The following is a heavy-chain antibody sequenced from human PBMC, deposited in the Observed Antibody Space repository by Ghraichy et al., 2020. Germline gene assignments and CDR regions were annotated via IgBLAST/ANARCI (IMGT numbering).Heavy chain of an antibody. CDR1: GFTLSKYA. V-gene: IGHV3-30*04. CDR2: IAYDGSTT. CDR3: ARDPAYDFGSGYLSD. Sequence: GGSLRLSCAASGFTLSKYALHWVRQAPGKGLEWVALIAYDGSTTYYADSVRGRFTISRDNSKETSFLQMDNLKTEDTAIYYCARDPAYDFGSGYLSDWDQGTLVIVSS. J-gene: IGHJ4*02. D-gene: IGHD3-3*01.